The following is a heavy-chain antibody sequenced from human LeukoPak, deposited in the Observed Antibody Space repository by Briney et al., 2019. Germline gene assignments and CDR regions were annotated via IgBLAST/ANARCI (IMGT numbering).Heavy chain of an antibody. CDR2: ISSSSSYI. V-gene: IGHV3-21*01. Sequence: PGGSLRLSCAASGFTFSSYSMNWVRQAPGKGLEWVSSISSSSSYIYYADSVKGRFTISRDNAKNSLYLQMNSLRAEDTAVYYCARDFGGDSNNFDYWGQGTLVTVSS. CDR3: ARDFGGDSNNFDY. CDR1: GFTFSSYS. D-gene: IGHD4-23*01. J-gene: IGHJ4*02.